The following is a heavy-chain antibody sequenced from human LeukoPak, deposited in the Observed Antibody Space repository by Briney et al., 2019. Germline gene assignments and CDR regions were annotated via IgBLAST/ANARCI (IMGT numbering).Heavy chain of an antibody. Sequence: GGSLRLSCAASGFTFSSYSMNWVRQAPGKGLEWVSYISSSSSTIYYADSVKGRFTISRDNAKNSLYLQMNSLRAEDTAVYYCARDRTTGSDYWGQGTLVTVSS. CDR3: ARDRTTGSDY. D-gene: IGHD4-17*01. V-gene: IGHV3-48*01. CDR2: ISSSSSTI. J-gene: IGHJ4*02. CDR1: GFTFSSYS.